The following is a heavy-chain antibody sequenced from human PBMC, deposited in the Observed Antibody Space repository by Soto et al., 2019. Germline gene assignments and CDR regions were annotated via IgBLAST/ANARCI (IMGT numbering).Heavy chain of an antibody. V-gene: IGHV3-23*01. D-gene: IGHD6-19*01. CDR2: ISGSGGST. Sequence: GGSLRLSCAASGFTFSSYAMSWVRQAPGKGLEWVSAISGSGGSTYYADSVKGRFTISRDNSKNTLYLQMNSLRAEDTAVYYCAKDPGMGPGIAVTDDAFDIWGQGTMVTVSS. CDR1: GFTFSSYA. CDR3: AKDPGMGPGIAVTDDAFDI. J-gene: IGHJ3*02.